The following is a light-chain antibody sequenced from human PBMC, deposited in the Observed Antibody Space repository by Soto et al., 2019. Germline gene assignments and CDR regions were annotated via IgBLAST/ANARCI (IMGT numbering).Light chain of an antibody. CDR3: QQYGSSIT. CDR1: QSVSSSY. V-gene: IGKV3-20*01. J-gene: IGKJ3*01. CDR2: GAS. Sequence: EIVLTQSPGTLSLSPGARATLSGRASQSVSSSYLAWYQQKPGQAPRLLIYGASSRATGIPDRFSGSGSGTDFTLTISRLEPEDFAVYYCQQYGSSITFGPGTKVDIK.